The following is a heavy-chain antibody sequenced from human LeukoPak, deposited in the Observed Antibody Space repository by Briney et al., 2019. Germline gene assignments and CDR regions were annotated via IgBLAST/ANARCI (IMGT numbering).Heavy chain of an antibody. CDR1: GGSFSGYY. Sequence: PSETLSLTCAVYGGSFSGYYWSWIRQPPGKGLEWIGEINHSGSTNYNPSLKSRVTVSVDTSKNQFSLKLSSATAADTAVYYCAAAAGGYYYYYYGMDVWGQGTTVTVSS. D-gene: IGHD6-13*01. V-gene: IGHV4-34*01. CDR3: AAAAGGYYYYYYGMDV. J-gene: IGHJ6*02. CDR2: INHSGST.